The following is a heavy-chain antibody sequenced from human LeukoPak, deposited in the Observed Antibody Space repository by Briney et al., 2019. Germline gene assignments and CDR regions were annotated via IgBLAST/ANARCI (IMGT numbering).Heavy chain of an antibody. D-gene: IGHD3-22*01. CDR3: ARVGGYYDSSGYRRDNWFDP. J-gene: IGHJ5*02. CDR1: GGSISSGGYY. CDR2: IYTSGST. Sequence: SETLSLTCTVSGGSISSGGYYWSWIRQPAGKGLEWIGRIYTSGSTNYNPSLKSRVTMSVDTSKNQFSLKLSSVTAADTAVYYCARVGGYYDSSGYRRDNWFDPWGQGTLVTVSS. V-gene: IGHV4-61*02.